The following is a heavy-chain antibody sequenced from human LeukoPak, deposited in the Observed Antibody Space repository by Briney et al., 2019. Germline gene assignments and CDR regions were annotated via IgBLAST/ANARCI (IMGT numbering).Heavy chain of an antibody. CDR1: GFMFDDYA. CDR3: ARDGDSSGYYVNFDY. D-gene: IGHD3-22*01. V-gene: IGHV3-43*02. CDR2: ISGDGVSS. Sequence: GGSLRISCAASGFMFDDYAMHWVRQVPGRGLEWVSLISGDGVSSFYAGSVRGRFTISRDNAKNTLYLQMNGLRAEDTAVYYCARDGDSSGYYVNFDYWGQGTLVTVSS. J-gene: IGHJ4*02.